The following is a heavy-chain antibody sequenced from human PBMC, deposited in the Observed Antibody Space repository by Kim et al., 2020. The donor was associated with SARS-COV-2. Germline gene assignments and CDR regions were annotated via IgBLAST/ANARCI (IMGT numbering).Heavy chain of an antibody. D-gene: IGHD6-19*01. V-gene: IGHV3-11*06. J-gene: IGHJ3*02. CDR3: ARGRKYSSGWYETDDAFDI. Sequence: GRFTISRDNAKNSLYLQMNSLRAEDTAVYYCARGRKYSSGWYETDDAFDIWGQGTMVTVSS.